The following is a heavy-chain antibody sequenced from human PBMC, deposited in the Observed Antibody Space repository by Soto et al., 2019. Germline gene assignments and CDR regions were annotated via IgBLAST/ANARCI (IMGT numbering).Heavy chain of an antibody. J-gene: IGHJ4*02. V-gene: IGHV3-21*01. CDR3: ARALWAAPGY. D-gene: IGHD5-18*01. CDR1: GFTFSSYS. CDR2: ISSSSSYI. Sequence: DVQLVESGGGLVKPGGSLRLSCAASGFTFSSYSMNWVRQAPGKGLEWVSSISSSSSYIYYADSVKGRFTISRDNAKNSLYLQMNSLRAEDTDVYYCARALWAAPGYWGQGTLVTVSS.